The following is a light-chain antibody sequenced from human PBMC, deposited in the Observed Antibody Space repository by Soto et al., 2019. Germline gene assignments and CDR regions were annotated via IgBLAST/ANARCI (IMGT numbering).Light chain of an antibody. CDR1: SSGVENYHL. V-gene: IGLV2-23*01. CDR3: SSYPGAVV. CDR2: EGS. J-gene: IGLJ2*01. Sequence: QSALTQPASVSGSPGQSITLSCTRASSGVENYHLVSWYQHRPGEAPTLIIYEGSQRPSGVSDRFSGSKSGNTASLTISGVRAEDEADYYCSSYPGAVVFGGGTKLTVL.